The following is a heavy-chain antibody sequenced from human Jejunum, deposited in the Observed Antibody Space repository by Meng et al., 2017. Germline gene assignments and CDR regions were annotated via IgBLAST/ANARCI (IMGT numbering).Heavy chain of an antibody. CDR3: AKHGGYYQHY. CDR1: GDSITTNTY. V-gene: IGHV4-4*02. Sequence: QLQLQESGPGLVKPLGTLSLTCTASGDSITTNTYWSWVRQSPEKGLEWIGQIDHRGSPYYNPSLKSRVTMSVDKSKSQVSLQLTSVTAADTAVYYCAKHGGYYQHYWGQGTLVTVSS. CDR2: IDHRGSP. J-gene: IGHJ4*02. D-gene: IGHD3-22*01.